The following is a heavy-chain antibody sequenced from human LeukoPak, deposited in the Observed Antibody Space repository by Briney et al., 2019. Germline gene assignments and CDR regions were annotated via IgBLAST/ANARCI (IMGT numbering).Heavy chain of an antibody. V-gene: IGHV4-39*01. CDR3: VRHAPVTSFTFAY. J-gene: IGHJ4*02. CDR2: VYYSGNI. Sequence: PSETLSLTCTVSGGSISSSSYYWGWIRQPPGQGLEWIGSVYYSGNIFYNPSFKSRVTISVDTSQNQFSLALNSVPAPDTAVYYCVRHAPVTSFTFAYWGQGTLVTVSS. D-gene: IGHD4-17*01. CDR1: GGSISSSSYY.